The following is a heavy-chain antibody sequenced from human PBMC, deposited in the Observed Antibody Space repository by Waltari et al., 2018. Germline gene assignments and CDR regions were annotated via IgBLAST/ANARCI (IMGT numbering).Heavy chain of an antibody. V-gene: IGHV1-2*02. J-gene: IGHJ6*03. CDR3: ARDGSPAASPLYYYYYIDV. Sequence: QAHLLQSGAEVKRPGASLRVSCEASGFIFTAYYLHWVRQAPGQGLEWMGWINPQNGGTNYALKFQGRVIMTRDMSVKTVYMDLRRLGSDDTAIYYCARDGSPAASPLYYYYYIDVWGKGTTVTISS. D-gene: IGHD2-2*01. CDR1: GFIFTAYY. CDR2: INPQNGGT.